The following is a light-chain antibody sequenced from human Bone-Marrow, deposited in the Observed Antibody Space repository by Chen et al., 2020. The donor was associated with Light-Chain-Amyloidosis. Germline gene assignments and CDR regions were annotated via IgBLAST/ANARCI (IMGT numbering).Light chain of an antibody. CDR3: QQRSSWRRLG. CDR1: QSVSNY. J-gene: IGKJ4*01. V-gene: IGKV3-11*01. Sequence: EIVLTQSPATLSLSPGERATLSCRASQSVSNYLAWYQQKPGQAPRLLIYDTSKRATGIPARFIGSGFGTVVALTSNSREPEEFAVYVCQQRSSWRRLGFGGGTKVAIK. CDR2: DTS.